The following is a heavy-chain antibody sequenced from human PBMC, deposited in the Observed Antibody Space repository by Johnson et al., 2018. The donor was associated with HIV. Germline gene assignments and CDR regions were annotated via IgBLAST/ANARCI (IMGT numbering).Heavy chain of an antibody. V-gene: IGHV3-30*03. CDR2: ISYDGNNK. D-gene: IGHD6-13*01. CDR1: GFTFSSYG. CDR3: TTQAADAAAGAPLAFDI. J-gene: IGHJ3*02. Sequence: QVQLVESGGGVVQPGRSLRLSCAASGFTFSSYGMHWVRQAPGKGLEWVAVISYDGNNKYYADSVKGRFPISRDDSKNKLYLQMNSLKTEDTAVYYCTTQAADAAAGAPLAFDIWGQGTMVTVSS.